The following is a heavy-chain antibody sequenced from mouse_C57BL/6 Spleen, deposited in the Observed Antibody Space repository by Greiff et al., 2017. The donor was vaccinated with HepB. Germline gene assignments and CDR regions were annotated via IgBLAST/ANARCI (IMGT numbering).Heavy chain of an antibody. D-gene: IGHD2-4*01. CDR3: TREYEYDGTFDN. Sequence: VKLMESGAELVRPGASVTLSCKASGYTFTDYEMHWVKQTPVHGLEWIGAIDPETGGTAYNQKFKGKAILTADKSSSTAYMELRSLTSEDSAVYYCTREYEYDGTFDNWGQGTTLTVSS. V-gene: IGHV1-15*01. CDR2: IDPETGGT. CDR1: GYTFTDYE. J-gene: IGHJ2*01.